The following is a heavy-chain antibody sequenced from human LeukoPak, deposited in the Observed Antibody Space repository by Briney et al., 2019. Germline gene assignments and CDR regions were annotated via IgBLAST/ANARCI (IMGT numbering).Heavy chain of an antibody. CDR3: ARRVYYDILTGSYYFDY. Sequence: SETLSLTCAVSGGSINNNNNYYWGWIRQPPGKGLEWIGSIYYSGNTYYNPFLKSRVTISVDTSKNQFSLKVTSVAAADTAVYYCARRVYYDILTGSYYFDYWGQGTPVTVSS. CDR1: GGSINNNNNYY. J-gene: IGHJ4*02. CDR2: IYYSGNT. V-gene: IGHV4-39*01. D-gene: IGHD3-9*01.